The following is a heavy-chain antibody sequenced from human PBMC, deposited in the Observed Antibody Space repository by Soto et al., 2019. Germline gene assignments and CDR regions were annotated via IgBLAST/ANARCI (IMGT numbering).Heavy chain of an antibody. D-gene: IGHD2-15*01. CDR1: GYRFSIFG. V-gene: IGHV1-18*01. CDR3: ARTCRSGGSCYLEY. J-gene: IGHJ4*02. CDR2: VSVPSGDT. Sequence: ASGTVSCKAAGYRFSIFGISWLRQAHGQGLEWVGWVSVPSGDTSSAQNFQGRVTVTTDTSTSTAYMEVGSLRSDDTAVYYCARTCRSGGSCYLEYWGEGTLVTVSS.